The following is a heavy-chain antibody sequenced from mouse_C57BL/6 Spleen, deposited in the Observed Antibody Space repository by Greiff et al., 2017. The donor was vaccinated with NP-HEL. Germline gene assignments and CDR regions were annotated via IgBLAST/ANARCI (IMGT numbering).Heavy chain of an antibody. D-gene: IGHD2-3*01. CDR1: GYTFTSYW. Sequence: QVQLQQPGAELVKPGASVKLSCKASGYTFTSYWMHWVKQRPGQGLEWIGMIHPNSGSTNYNEKFKSKATLTVDKSSSTAYMQLSSLTSEDSAVYYCARNPDGYYWYFDVRGTGTTVTVSS. J-gene: IGHJ1*03. V-gene: IGHV1-64*01. CDR2: IHPNSGST. CDR3: ARNPDGYYWYFDV.